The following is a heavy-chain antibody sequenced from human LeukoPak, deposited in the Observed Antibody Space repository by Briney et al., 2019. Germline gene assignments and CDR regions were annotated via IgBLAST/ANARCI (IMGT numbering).Heavy chain of an antibody. CDR3: ARRTGYLNYYYYYYMDV. CDR1: GGSISSHY. V-gene: IGHV4-59*11. Sequence: SETLSLTCTVSGGSISSHYWSWIRQPPGKGLEWIGYIYYSGSTNYNPSLKSRVTISVDTSRNQFSLKLSSVTAADSAVYYCARRTGYLNYYYYYYMDVWGNGTTVAVSS. CDR2: IYYSGST. J-gene: IGHJ6*03. D-gene: IGHD3/OR15-3a*01.